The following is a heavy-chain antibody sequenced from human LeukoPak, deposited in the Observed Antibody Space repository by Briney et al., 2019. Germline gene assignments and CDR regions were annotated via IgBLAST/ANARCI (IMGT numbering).Heavy chain of an antibody. J-gene: IGHJ4*02. CDR2: IYPGDSDT. V-gene: IGHV5-51*01. D-gene: IGHD6-19*01. CDR3: ARIGGYSSGWPFDY. CDR1: GYSFTSYW. Sequence: VAALKISCKGSGYSFTSYWIGWVRQMPGKGLELMGIIYPGDSDTRYSPSFQGQVTISADKSISTANLQWSSLKASDTAMYYCARIGGYSSGWPFDYWGQGTLVTVSS.